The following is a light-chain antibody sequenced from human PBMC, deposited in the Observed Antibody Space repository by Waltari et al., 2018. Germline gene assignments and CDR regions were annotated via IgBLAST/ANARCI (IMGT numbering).Light chain of an antibody. CDR3: QQYDSYSPWT. Sequence: DIQMTQSPSTLSASVGDRVTITCRASQYLSSWLAWYQQKPGKAPKLLIYDASSLESGVPSRFSGSRSGTEFTLTISSLQPDDFATYYCQQYDSYSPWTFGQGTKVEIK. V-gene: IGKV1-5*01. CDR2: DAS. CDR1: QYLSSW. J-gene: IGKJ1*01.